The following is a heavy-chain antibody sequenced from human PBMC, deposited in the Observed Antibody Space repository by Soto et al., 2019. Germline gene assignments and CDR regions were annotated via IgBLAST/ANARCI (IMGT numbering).Heavy chain of an antibody. CDR1: GFTFSDYY. CDR3: AGGRGAAADYFDF. V-gene: IGHV3-11*05. J-gene: IGHJ4*02. Sequence: QVQLVESGGGLVKPGGSLRLSCAVSGFTFSDYYMTWIRQAPGKGLEWVSYISSSTSHTNYADSVKGRFTISRDNAKNSLLLQMNSLRAEDTAVYYCAGGRGAAADYFDFWGQGTLVTVSS. D-gene: IGHD6-13*01. CDR2: ISSSTSHT.